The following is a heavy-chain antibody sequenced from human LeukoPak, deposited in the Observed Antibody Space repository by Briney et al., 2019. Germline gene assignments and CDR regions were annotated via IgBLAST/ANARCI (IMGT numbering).Heavy chain of an antibody. CDR3: ARVGVVAGTGWFDP. D-gene: IGHD6-19*01. V-gene: IGHV4-31*03. CDR2: IYYSGST. CDR1: GGSISSGGYY. J-gene: IGHJ5*02. Sequence: PSETLSLTCTVSGGSISSGGYYWSWIRQHPGKGLEWIGYIYYSGSTYYNPSLKSRVTTSVDTSKNQFSLKLSSVTAADTAVYYCARVGVVAGTGWFDPWGQGTLVTVSS.